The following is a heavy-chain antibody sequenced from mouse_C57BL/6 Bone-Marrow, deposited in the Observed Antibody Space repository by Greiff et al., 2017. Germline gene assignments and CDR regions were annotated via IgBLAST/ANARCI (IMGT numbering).Heavy chain of an antibody. J-gene: IGHJ3*01. CDR2: INPNNGGT. V-gene: IGHV1-22*01. D-gene: IGHD1-1*01. CDR3: ARGYYDGSSSEFAY. Sequence: VQLQQSGPELVKPGASVKMSCKASGYTFTDYNMHWVKQSHGKSLEWIGYINPNNGGTSYNQKFKGKATLTVNKSSSTAYMELRSLTSEDSAVYYCARGYYDGSSSEFAYGGQGTLVTVSA. CDR1: GYTFTDYN.